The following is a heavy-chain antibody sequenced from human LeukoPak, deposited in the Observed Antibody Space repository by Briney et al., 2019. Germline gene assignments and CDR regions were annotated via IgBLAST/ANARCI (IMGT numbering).Heavy chain of an antibody. CDR3: ARRGLLIHGWYLDY. CDR1: GGSISGYY. D-gene: IGHD6-19*01. CDR2: IYTSGST. Sequence: SETLSLTCTVFGGSISGYYWNWIRQPAGKGLEWIGRIYTSGSTNYNPSLKGRVTMSVDTSKNHFSLKLTSVTAADTAVYYCARRGLLIHGWYLDYWGQGTLVTVSS. V-gene: IGHV4-4*07. J-gene: IGHJ4*02.